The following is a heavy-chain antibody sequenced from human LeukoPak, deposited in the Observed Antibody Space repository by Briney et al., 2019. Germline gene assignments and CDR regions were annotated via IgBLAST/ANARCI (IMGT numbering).Heavy chain of an antibody. CDR1: GGSISSGGYS. Sequence: SETLSLTCAVSGGSISSGGYSWSWIRQPPGKGLEWIGYIYHSGSTYYNPSLKSRVIISVDRSKNQFSLKLSSVTAADTAVYYCARGQYYYDSSGYYSLLFDYWGQGTLVTVSS. D-gene: IGHD3-22*01. CDR2: IYHSGST. CDR3: ARGQYYYDSSGYYSLLFDY. J-gene: IGHJ4*02. V-gene: IGHV4-30-2*01.